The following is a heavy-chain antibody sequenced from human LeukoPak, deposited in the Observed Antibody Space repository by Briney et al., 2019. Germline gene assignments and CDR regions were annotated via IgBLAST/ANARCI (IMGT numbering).Heavy chain of an antibody. D-gene: IGHD3-3*01. V-gene: IGHV4-39*01. CDR1: GGSISSSSYY. CDR2: IYYSGST. Sequence: SETLSLTCTVSGGSISSSSYYWGWIRQPPGKGLEWIGSIYYSGSTYYNPSLKSRVTISVDTSKSQFSLKLSSVTAADTAVYYCARHSGNFWSGYFRHWFDPWCQGTLVTVSS. J-gene: IGHJ5*02. CDR3: ARHSGNFWSGYFRHWFDP.